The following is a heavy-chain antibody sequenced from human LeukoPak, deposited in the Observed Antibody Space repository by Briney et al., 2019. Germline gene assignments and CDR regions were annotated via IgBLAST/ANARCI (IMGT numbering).Heavy chain of an antibody. V-gene: IGHV3-53*01. Sequence: PGGSLRLSCAASGLTVSSNYLSWVRQAPGKGLEWVSIIYSSGNTYYADSVKGRFIISRDNSKNTLYLQMTSLRLEDTAVYYCARERRYCSGVNCYSGLDYWGQGTRVTVSS. J-gene: IGHJ4*02. CDR2: IYSSGNT. CDR3: ARERRYCSGVNCYSGLDY. D-gene: IGHD2-15*01. CDR1: GLTVSSNY.